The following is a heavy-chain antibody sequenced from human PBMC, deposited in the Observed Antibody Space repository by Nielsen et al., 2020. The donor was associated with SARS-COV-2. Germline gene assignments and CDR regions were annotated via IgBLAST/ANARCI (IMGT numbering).Heavy chain of an antibody. Sequence: SETLSLTCAVSGGSISIGYYSWSWIRQPPGKGLEWIGYIYHSGNAFYNPSLKSRVTISVDRSKNQLSLRLSSVTAADTAVYYCARSVAEMVRGYYMDVWGRGTTGTVSS. D-gene: IGHD5-24*01. CDR2: IYHSGNA. V-gene: IGHV4-30-2*01. CDR1: GGSISIGYYS. CDR3: ARSVAEMVRGYYMDV. J-gene: IGHJ6*03.